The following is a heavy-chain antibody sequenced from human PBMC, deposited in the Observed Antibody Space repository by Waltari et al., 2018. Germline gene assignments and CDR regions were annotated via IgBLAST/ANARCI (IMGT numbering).Heavy chain of an antibody. CDR2: INPNSGGT. Sequence: QVQLVQSGAEVKKPGASVKASCKASGYTFTGYYMHWVRQAPGQGLEWMGWINPNSGGTNYAQKFQDRVTMTRDTSISTAYMELSRLRSDDTAVYYCARDGSRCSSTSCYRRYYYYMDVWGKGTTVTVSS. V-gene: IGHV1-2*02. D-gene: IGHD2-2*01. CDR1: GYTFTGYY. J-gene: IGHJ6*03. CDR3: ARDGSRCSSTSCYRRYYYYMDV.